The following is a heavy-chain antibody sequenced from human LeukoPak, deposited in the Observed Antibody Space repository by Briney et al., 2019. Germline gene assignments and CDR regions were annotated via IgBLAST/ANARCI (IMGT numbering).Heavy chain of an antibody. CDR3: ARVAEGCSSTRCYAGVDY. CDR2: ISGYNGVT. J-gene: IGHJ4*02. D-gene: IGHD2-2*01. CDR1: GYPFTSYA. V-gene: IGHV1-18*01. Sequence: ASVRVSCKASGYPFTSYAVSWVRQAPGQGLEWMGWISGYNGVTNYAQKFQGRVTMTTDTSTSRAYMELRSLRSDDTAVYYCARVAEGCSSTRCYAGVDYWGQGTLVTVSS.